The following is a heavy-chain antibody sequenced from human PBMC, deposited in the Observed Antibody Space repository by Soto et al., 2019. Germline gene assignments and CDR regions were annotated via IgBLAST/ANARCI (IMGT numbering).Heavy chain of an antibody. CDR2: INHSGST. Sequence: QVQLQQWGAGLLKPSETLSLTCAVYGGSFSGYYWSWIRQPPGKGLEWIGEINHSGSTNYNPSLKSRVTISVDTSKNQFSLKLSSVTAADTAVYYCARLVKGYCSSTSCPYYYYYYYMDVWGKGTTVTVSS. V-gene: IGHV4-34*01. D-gene: IGHD2-2*01. CDR1: GGSFSGYY. CDR3: ARLVKGYCSSTSCPYYYYYYYMDV. J-gene: IGHJ6*03.